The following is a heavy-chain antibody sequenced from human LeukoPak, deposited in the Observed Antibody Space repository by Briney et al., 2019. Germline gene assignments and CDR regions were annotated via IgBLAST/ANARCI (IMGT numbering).Heavy chain of an antibody. Sequence: GGSLRLSCAASGFTFSSYAMHWVRQAPGKGLEWVAVISYDGSNKYYADSVKGRFTISRDNSKNTLYLQMNSLRAEDTAVYYCARIRDYYDSGGYSYGYYGMDVWGQGTTVTVSS. D-gene: IGHD3-22*01. CDR1: GFTFSSYA. CDR3: ARIRDYYDSGGYSYGYYGMDV. J-gene: IGHJ6*02. V-gene: IGHV3-30*04. CDR2: ISYDGSNK.